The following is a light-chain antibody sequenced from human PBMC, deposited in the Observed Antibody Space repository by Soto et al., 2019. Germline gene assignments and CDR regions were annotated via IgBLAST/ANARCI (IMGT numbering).Light chain of an antibody. Sequence: DIQMTQSPSSLSASVGDRVTITCRASKSISSYLNWYQQKPGKAPKLLIYAASSLQSGVPSRFSGSGSGTDFTLTISSLQPEDFATYYCQQSYSTPSSTFGQGTRLEIK. CDR1: KSISSY. J-gene: IGKJ5*01. CDR3: QQSYSTPSST. CDR2: AAS. V-gene: IGKV1-39*01.